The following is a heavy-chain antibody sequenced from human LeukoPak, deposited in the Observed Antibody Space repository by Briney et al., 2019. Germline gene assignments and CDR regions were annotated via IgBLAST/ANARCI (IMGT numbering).Heavy chain of an antibody. Sequence: ASVKVSCKASGYTFTSYGISWVRQAPGQGVEWMGWISAYNGNTNYAQKLQGRVTMTTDTSTSTAYMELRSLRSDDTAVYYFAKANYYGPGESLRPRADEGDYWGQGTLVTVSS. CDR1: GYTFTSYG. V-gene: IGHV1-18*01. CDR3: AKANYYGPGESLRPRADEGDY. J-gene: IGHJ4*02. D-gene: IGHD3-10*01. CDR2: ISAYNGNT.